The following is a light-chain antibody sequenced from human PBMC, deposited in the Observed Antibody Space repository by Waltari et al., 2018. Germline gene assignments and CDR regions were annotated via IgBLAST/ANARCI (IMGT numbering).Light chain of an antibody. Sequence: QSVVTQTPSVSAAPRQRVTISCSGSSSNLGNNVVNRYQHFPGKAPKLLIYYDDVLSAGVSDRFSGSRSGTSASLAISGLQSEDEADYYCAVWDDSLNAQLFGGGTKVTVL. CDR3: AVWDDSLNAQL. V-gene: IGLV1-36*01. CDR1: SSNLGNNV. J-gene: IGLJ3*02. CDR2: YDD.